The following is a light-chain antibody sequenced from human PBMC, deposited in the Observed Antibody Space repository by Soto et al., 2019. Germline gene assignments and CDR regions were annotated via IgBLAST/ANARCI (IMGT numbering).Light chain of an antibody. V-gene: IGKV3-20*01. Sequence: EIVLTQSPDTLSLSPGESATLSCRASQRVNSNYLAWYQHKPGRAPRLLIYGASNRATGIPDRFSGSGSGTDFTLTISRLEPEDFAVFYCQQYDDSITFGQGTRLEIE. CDR1: QRVNSNY. CDR2: GAS. J-gene: IGKJ5*01. CDR3: QQYDDSIT.